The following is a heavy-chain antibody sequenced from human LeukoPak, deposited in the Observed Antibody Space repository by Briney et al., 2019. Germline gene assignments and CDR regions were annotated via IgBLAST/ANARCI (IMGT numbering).Heavy chain of an antibody. CDR3: ARNSSDWYGYMDV. V-gene: IGHV1-18*01. D-gene: IGHD6-19*01. CDR2: ISTYNGYA. CDR1: GYTFTSYG. J-gene: IGHJ6*04. Sequence: ASVKVSCKASGYTFTSYGISWVRQAPGRGLEWTGWISTYNGYANYAQKLQGRVTMTTETSTSTAYMELRSLRSDDTAVYYCARNSSDWYGYMDVWGKGTTVTVSS.